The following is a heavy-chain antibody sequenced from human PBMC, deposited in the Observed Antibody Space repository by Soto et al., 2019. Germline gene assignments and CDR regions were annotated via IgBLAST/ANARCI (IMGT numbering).Heavy chain of an antibody. J-gene: IGHJ4*02. CDR3: AAENYDFWSGYFY. CDR1: GGTFSSYA. Sequence: SVKVSCKASGGTFSSYAISWVRQAPGQGLEWMGGIIPIFGTANYAQKFQGRVTITADESTSTAYMELSSLRSEDTAVYYCAAENYDFWSGYFYWGQGTLVGVSS. D-gene: IGHD3-3*01. V-gene: IGHV1-69*13. CDR2: IIPIFGTA.